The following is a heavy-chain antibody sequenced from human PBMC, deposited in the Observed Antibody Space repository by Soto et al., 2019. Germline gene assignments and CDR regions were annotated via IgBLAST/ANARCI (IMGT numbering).Heavy chain of an antibody. Sequence: EVQLVESGGGLVKPGGSLRLSCAASGFTFSSYSMNWVRQAPGKGLEWVSSISSSSSYIYYADSVKGRFTISRDNPKNSVYLQMNSLRAEDTAVYYCASHPRDSSGYWYYFDYWGQGTLVTVSS. D-gene: IGHD3-22*01. CDR3: ASHPRDSSGYWYYFDY. V-gene: IGHV3-21*01. CDR1: GFTFSSYS. CDR2: ISSSSSYI. J-gene: IGHJ4*02.